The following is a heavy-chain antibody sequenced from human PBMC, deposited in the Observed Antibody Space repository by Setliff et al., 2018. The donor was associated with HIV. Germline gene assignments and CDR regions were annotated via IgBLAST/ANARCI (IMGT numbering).Heavy chain of an antibody. CDR3: ARDLLGSSSLVDY. D-gene: IGHD6-6*01. CDR2: IHTSGSS. CDR1: GGYSSSGSYY. Sequence: SETLSLTCTVSGGYSSSGSYYWSWIRQPAGKGLAWIGHIHTSGSSSYNPSLKSRVIISLDTSKNQISLKLNSVTAADTAVYYCARDLLGSSSLVDYWGQVTLVTFSS. V-gene: IGHV4-61*09. J-gene: IGHJ4*02.